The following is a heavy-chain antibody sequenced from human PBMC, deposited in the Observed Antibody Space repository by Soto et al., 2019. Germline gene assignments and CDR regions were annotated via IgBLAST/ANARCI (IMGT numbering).Heavy chain of an antibody. J-gene: IGHJ4*02. D-gene: IGHD3-22*01. CDR2: ITWNSGHI. CDR3: AKGRSSMIVVVMDY. Sequence: SCKASGFNFDDSAMNWVRQVPGKGLEWVSGITWNSGHILYADSVKGRFTISRDNAKKSLYLELNSLRPEDTALYYCAKGRSSMIVVVMDYWGQGTPVTVSS. V-gene: IGHV3-9*01. CDR1: GFNFDDSA.